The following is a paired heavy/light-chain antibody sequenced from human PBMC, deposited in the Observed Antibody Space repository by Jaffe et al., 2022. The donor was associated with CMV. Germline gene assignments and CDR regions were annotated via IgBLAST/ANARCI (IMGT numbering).Heavy chain of an antibody. Sequence: EVQLVQSGAEVKKPGESLKISCKGSGYIFTNNWIAWVRQMPGKGLEWMGSIYPSDSDTRYSPSFQGQVTITFDMSITTAYLQWSSLKASDTAIYYCARRVPFGSDNWLDPWGQGTLVTVSS. D-gene: IGHD3-10*01. CDR3: ARRVPFGSDNWLDP. CDR2: IYPSDSDT. J-gene: IGHJ5*02. CDR1: GYIFTNNW. V-gene: IGHV5-51*01.
Light chain of an antibody. J-gene: IGKJ2*01. V-gene: IGKV1-39*01. Sequence: DIQMTQSPSSLSASVGDRVSITCRASESISTYLNWYQQKPGRAPKVLIYSASNLQSGVPSRFSGSGSGTDFTLTISNLQPEDFATYYCQQSYSTFKYTFGQGTKLEIK. CDR3: QQSYSTFKYT. CDR2: SAS. CDR1: ESISTY.